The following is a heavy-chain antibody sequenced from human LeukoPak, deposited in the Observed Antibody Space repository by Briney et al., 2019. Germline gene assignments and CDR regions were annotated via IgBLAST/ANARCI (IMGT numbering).Heavy chain of an antibody. CDR1: GFTFSSYG. V-gene: IGHV3-30*18. J-gene: IGHJ4*02. CDR3: ANQAAAANALFDY. CDR2: ISYDGSNK. D-gene: IGHD6-13*01. Sequence: GGSLRLSCAASGFTFSSYGMHWVRQAPGKGLEWVAVISYDGSNKYYADSVKGRFTISRDNSTNTLYLQMNSLRAEDTAVYYCANQAAAANALFDYWGQGTLVTVSS.